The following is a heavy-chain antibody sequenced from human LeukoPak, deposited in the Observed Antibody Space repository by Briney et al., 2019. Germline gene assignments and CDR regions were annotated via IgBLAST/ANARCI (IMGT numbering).Heavy chain of an antibody. CDR3: ARDGFRRDDYNPGLDY. CDR1: GYTFTSYG. Sequence: ASVKVSCKASGYTFTSYGISWVRQAPGQGLEWMGWISTYNGHTIYAQKLQGRVTMTTDTSTSTAYMDLRSLRSDDTAIYYCARDGFRRDDYNPGLDYWGQGTLVTVSS. V-gene: IGHV1-18*01. CDR2: ISTYNGHT. J-gene: IGHJ4*02. D-gene: IGHD5-24*01.